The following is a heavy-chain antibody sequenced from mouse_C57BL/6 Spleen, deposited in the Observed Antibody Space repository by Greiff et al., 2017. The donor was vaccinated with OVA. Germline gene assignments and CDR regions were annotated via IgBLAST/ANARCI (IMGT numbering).Heavy chain of an antibody. D-gene: IGHD2-4*01. CDR1: GYTFTSYW. V-gene: IGHV1-52*01. J-gene: IGHJ3*01. CDR2: IDPSDSET. Sequence: QVQLQQPGAELVRPGSSVKLSCKASGYTFTSYWMPWVKQRPIQGLEWIGNIDPSDSETHYTQKFKDKATLTVDKSSSTAYMQLSSLPSEDSAVYYCARLGYDYDGFAYWGQGTLVTVSA. CDR3: ARLGYDYDGFAY.